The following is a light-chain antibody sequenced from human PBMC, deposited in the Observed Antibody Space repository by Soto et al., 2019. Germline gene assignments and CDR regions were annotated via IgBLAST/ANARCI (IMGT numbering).Light chain of an antibody. Sequence: DIQITQSPSSLSASVGDRVTITCRASQSISSYLNWYQQKPGKAPKLLIYAASSLQSGGPSRFSGSGSGTDFTLTISSLQPEDFATYYCQQSYSTWTFGQGTKVDIK. V-gene: IGKV1-39*01. CDR2: AAS. J-gene: IGKJ1*01. CDR1: QSISSY. CDR3: QQSYSTWT.